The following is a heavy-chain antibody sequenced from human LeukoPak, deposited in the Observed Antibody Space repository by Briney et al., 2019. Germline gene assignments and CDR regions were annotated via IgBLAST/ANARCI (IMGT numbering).Heavy chain of an antibody. Sequence: SETLSLTCTVSGGSISSYYWSWIRQPPGKGPEWIGYIYYSGSTNYNPSLKSRVTMSVDTSKNQFSLKLSSVTAADTAVYYCAREGTMVRGDLDYWGQGTLVTVSS. CDR1: GGSISSYY. CDR2: IYYSGST. D-gene: IGHD3-10*01. J-gene: IGHJ4*02. V-gene: IGHV4-59*12. CDR3: AREGTMVRGDLDY.